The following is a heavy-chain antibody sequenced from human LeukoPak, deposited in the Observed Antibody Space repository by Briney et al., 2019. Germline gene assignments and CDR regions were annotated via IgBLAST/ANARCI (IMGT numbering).Heavy chain of an antibody. CDR1: GGSISSYY. J-gene: IGHJ4*02. Sequence: SETLSLTCTVSGGSISSYYWSWIRQPPGKGLEWIGSIYYSGSTYYNPSLKSRVTISVDTSKNQFSLKLSSVTAADTAVYYCARGSWGIAAADAFDYWGQGTLVTVSS. CDR2: IYYSGST. D-gene: IGHD6-13*01. V-gene: IGHV4-59*12. CDR3: ARGSWGIAAADAFDY.